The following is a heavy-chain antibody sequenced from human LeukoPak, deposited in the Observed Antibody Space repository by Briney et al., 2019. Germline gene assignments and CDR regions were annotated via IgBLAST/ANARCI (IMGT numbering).Heavy chain of an antibody. D-gene: IGHD6-19*01. CDR1: RFAFSVYA. V-gene: IGHV3-23*01. Sequence: GGSLRLSCTASRFAFSVYAMSWLRQPPGKGLEWVSTINANSGTTSYAASVRGRFTISRDNSKNTLYLQLNTLRADDMATYYCAKPISGGLAVTADWFHPWGQGTLVVVSS. CDR3: AKPISGGLAVTADWFHP. CDR2: INANSGTT. J-gene: IGHJ5*01.